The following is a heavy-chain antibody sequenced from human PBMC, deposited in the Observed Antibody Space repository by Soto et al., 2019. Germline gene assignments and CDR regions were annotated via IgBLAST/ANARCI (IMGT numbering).Heavy chain of an antibody. D-gene: IGHD4-17*01. V-gene: IGHV1-18*01. CDR2: ISAYNGNT. Sequence: ASVKVSCKASGYTFTSYGISWVRQAPGQGLEWMGWISAYNGNTNYAQKLQGRVTMTTDTSTSTAYMELRSLRSDDTAVYYCARVKAYYGDGLIDAFDIWGQGTMVTVSS. J-gene: IGHJ3*02. CDR3: ARVKAYYGDGLIDAFDI. CDR1: GYTFTSYG.